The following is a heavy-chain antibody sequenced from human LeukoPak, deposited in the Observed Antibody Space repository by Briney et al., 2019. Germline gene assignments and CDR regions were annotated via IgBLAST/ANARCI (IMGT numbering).Heavy chain of an antibody. CDR2: LNPKSGAT. J-gene: IGHJ3*02. CDR3: ARDDGATSANAFDI. Sequence: ASVKVSCKPSGYTFTDYFIHWVRHAPEQGLEWMGWLNPKSGATNYAQKLQGRVAMTWDTSISTAYMELSSLRSDDMAVYYCARDDGATSANAFDIWGQGTMATVSS. CDR1: GYTFTDYF. V-gene: IGHV1-2*02. D-gene: IGHD5-24*01.